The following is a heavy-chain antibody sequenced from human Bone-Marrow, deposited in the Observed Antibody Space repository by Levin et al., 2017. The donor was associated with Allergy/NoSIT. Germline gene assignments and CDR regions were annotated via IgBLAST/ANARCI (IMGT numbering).Heavy chain of an antibody. CDR2: IIPLFGKS. V-gene: IGHV1-69*13. D-gene: IGHD4/OR15-4a*01. Sequence: SVKVSCKASGDTFSSYSFGWVRQAPGQGLEWMGMIIPLFGKSDYAQSFQGRVSIIADESTTTTHMELRSLRAEDTAVYYCASRVLPYLPLCDSWGQGTLVTVSS. J-gene: IGHJ4*02. CDR1: GDTFSSYS. CDR3: ASRVLPYLPLCDS.